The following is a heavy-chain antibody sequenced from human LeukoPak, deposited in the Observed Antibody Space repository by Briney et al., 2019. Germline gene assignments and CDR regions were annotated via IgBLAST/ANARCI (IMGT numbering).Heavy chain of an antibody. D-gene: IGHD6-19*01. CDR3: ARGGSGWYVGGSFDY. J-gene: IGHJ4*02. V-gene: IGHV3-74*01. Sequence: XSXXMHWVRQAPGEGLVWVSRINSDGSSTSYADSVKGRFTISRDNAKNTLYLQMNSLRAEDTAVYYCARGGSGWYVGGSFDYWGQGTLVTVSS. CDR1: XSXX. CDR2: INSDGSST.